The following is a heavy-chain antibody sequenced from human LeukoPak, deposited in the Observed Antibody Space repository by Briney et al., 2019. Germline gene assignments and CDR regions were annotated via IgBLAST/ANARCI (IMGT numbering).Heavy chain of an antibody. Sequence: SGPTLVNPTQTLTLTCTFSGFSLTTSGVGVGWIRQPPGKALEWLALVYWDDDKRYSPSLKSRLTITKDTSKNQVVLTMTNMDPVDTGTYFCAHRQVNQPFDIWGQGTMVTVSS. CDR3: AHRQVNQPFDI. D-gene: IGHD1-14*01. CDR1: GFSLTTSGVG. V-gene: IGHV2-5*02. J-gene: IGHJ3*02. CDR2: VYWDDDK.